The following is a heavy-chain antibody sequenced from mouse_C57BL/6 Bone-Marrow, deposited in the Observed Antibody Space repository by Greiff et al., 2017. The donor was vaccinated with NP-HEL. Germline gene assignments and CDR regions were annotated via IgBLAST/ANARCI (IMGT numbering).Heavy chain of an antibody. V-gene: IGHV2-9-1*01. CDR2: IWTGGGT. CDR3: ARERFPYYPYYAMDY. CDR1: GFSLTSYA. D-gene: IGHD2-10*01. J-gene: IGHJ4*01. Sequence: VQRVESGPGLVAPSQSLSITCTVSGFSLTSYAISWVRQPPGKGLEWLGVIWTGGGTNYNSALKSRLSISKDNTKSQVFLKMNSLHTDDTARYYCARERFPYYPYYAMDYWGQGTSVTVSS.